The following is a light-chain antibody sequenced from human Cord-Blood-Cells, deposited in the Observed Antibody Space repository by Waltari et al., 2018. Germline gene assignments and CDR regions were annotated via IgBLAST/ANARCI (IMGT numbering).Light chain of an antibody. J-gene: IGKJ4*01. CDR1: QSVSSN. V-gene: IGKV3-15*01. CDR3: QQYNNWPPLT. CDR2: GAS. Sequence: EIVMTQSPATLSVSPGERATLSCRASQSVSSNLAWYQQKPGQAPRLLIHGASTRATGIPARVSGSGSGTEFTLTISSLQSEDFAVYYCQQYNNWPPLTFGGGTKVEIK.